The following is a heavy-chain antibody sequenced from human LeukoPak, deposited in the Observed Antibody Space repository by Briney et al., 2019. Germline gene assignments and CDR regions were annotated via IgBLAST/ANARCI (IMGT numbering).Heavy chain of an antibody. CDR2: ISSSSSYI. J-gene: IGHJ6*03. CDR1: GFTFSSYS. Sequence: GGSLRLSCAAFGFTFSSYSMNWVRQAPGKGLEWVSSISSSSSYIYYADSVKGRFTISRDNAKNSLYLQMNSLRAEDTAVYYCARVRSYYYYYMDVWGKGTTVTISS. CDR3: ARVRSYYYYYMDV. V-gene: IGHV3-21*01.